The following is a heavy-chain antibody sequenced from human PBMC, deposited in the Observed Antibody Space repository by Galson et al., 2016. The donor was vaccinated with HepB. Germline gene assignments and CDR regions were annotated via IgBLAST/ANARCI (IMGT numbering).Heavy chain of an antibody. CDR3: AKAADYYDSSGYYYLNWFDP. D-gene: IGHD3-22*01. V-gene: IGHV3-23*01. CDR2: ISGSGGST. CDR1: GFTFSSYA. Sequence: SLRLSCAASGFTFSSYAMSWVRQAPGKGLEWVSAISGSGGSTYYADSVKGRFTISRDNSKKTLYLQMNSLRAEDTAVYYCAKAADYYDSSGYYYLNWFDPWGQGTLVTVSS. J-gene: IGHJ5*02.